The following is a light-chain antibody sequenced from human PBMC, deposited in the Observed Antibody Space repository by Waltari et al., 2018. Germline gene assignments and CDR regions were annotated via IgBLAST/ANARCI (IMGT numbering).Light chain of an antibody. CDR1: QSVGIN. V-gene: IGKV3-15*01. CDR3: HQYNNWPPGGT. J-gene: IGKJ1*01. CDR2: TAS. Sequence: EIVMTQSPAALSVSPGERATLSCRASQSVGINLAWYQQKPGQAPRLLISTASTRATGLPARFSGSGSGTEFTLTINSLQSEDSAIYYCHQYNNWPPGGTFGQGTKVELK.